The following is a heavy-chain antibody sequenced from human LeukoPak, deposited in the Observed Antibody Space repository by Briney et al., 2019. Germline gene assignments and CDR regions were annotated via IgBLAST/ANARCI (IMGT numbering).Heavy chain of an antibody. CDR1: GFTFDDCT. V-gene: IGHV3-43*01. J-gene: IGHJ4*02. Sequence: GGSLRLSCAASGFTFDDCTMHWVRQAPGKGLEWVSLISWDGGSTYYADSVKGRFTISRDNSKNSLYLQMNSLRTEDTALYYCAKDIGVGYCNGCLFDYWGQGTLVTVSS. CDR2: ISWDGGST. CDR3: AKDIGVGYCNGCLFDY. D-gene: IGHD2-15*01.